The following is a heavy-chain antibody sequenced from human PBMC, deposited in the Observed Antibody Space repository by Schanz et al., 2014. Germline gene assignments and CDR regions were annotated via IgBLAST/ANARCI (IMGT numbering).Heavy chain of an antibody. CDR3: AIIRVMVAVAGTRADY. D-gene: IGHD6-19*01. CDR1: GFTISSYS. Sequence: EVHLVESGGGLVKRGGSLRLSCAASGFTISSYSMNWVRQAPGKGLEWVSSISSSGSYIYYADSVKGRFSISRDNAKNSLFLQMNRLRAEDTALYYCAIIRVMVAVAGTRADYWGQGTLVTVSS. J-gene: IGHJ4*02. CDR2: ISSSGSYI. V-gene: IGHV3-21*01.